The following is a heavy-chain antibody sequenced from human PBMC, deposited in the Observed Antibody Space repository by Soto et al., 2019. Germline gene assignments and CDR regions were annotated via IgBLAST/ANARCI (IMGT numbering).Heavy chain of an antibody. Sequence: PGGSLRLSCAASGFTFSSYAMHWVRQAPGKGLEWVAVISYDGSNKYYADPVKGRFTISRDNSKNTLYLQMNSLRAEDTAVYYCARERGALPGSSSGWYLGYYCYGMDVWGQGTTVTVSS. V-gene: IGHV3-30-3*01. CDR2: ISYDGSNK. CDR1: GFTFSSYA. J-gene: IGHJ6*02. D-gene: IGHD6-19*01. CDR3: ARERGALPGSSSGWYLGYYCYGMDV.